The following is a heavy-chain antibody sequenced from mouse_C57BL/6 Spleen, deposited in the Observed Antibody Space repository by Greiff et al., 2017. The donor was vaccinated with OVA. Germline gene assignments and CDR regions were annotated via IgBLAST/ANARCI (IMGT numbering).Heavy chain of an antibody. D-gene: IGHD2-5*01. Sequence: QVQLQQSGAELVRPGTSVKMSCKASGYTFTNYWIGWAKQRPGHGLEWIGDINPNNGGTIYNQKFKGKATLTVDKSSSTAYMELRSLTSEDTAVYYCARRSNYVYWYFDVWGTGTTVTVSS. CDR3: ARRSNYVYWYFDV. CDR1: GYTFTNYW. V-gene: IGHV1-63*01. J-gene: IGHJ1*03. CDR2: INPNNGGT.